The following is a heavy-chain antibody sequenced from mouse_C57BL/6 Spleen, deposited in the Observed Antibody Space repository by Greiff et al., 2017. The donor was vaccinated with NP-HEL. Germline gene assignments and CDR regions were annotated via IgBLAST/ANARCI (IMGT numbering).Heavy chain of an antibody. CDR2: IYPRDGST. CDR3: ARATAYYYGSSQAWFAY. D-gene: IGHD1-1*01. Sequence: VQLQQSGPELVKPGASVKLSCKASGYTFTSYDINWVKQRPGQGLEWIGWIYPRDGSTKYNEKFKGKATLTVDTSSSTAYMELHSLTSEDSAVYFCARATAYYYGSSQAWFAYWGQGTLVTVSA. CDR1: GYTFTSYD. V-gene: IGHV1-85*01. J-gene: IGHJ3*01.